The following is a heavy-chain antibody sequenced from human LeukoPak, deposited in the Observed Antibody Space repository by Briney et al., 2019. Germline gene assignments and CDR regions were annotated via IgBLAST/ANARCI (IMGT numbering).Heavy chain of an antibody. Sequence: SVKVSCKASGGTFSSYAISWVRQAPGQGLEWMGGIIPIFGTANYAQKFQGRVTITADESTSTAYMELSSLRSEDTAVYYCARDRGVSCYPRCRFDYWGQGALVTVSS. CDR1: GGTFSSYA. D-gene: IGHD2-15*01. CDR3: ARDRGVSCYPRCRFDY. CDR2: IIPIFGTA. J-gene: IGHJ4*02. V-gene: IGHV1-69*13.